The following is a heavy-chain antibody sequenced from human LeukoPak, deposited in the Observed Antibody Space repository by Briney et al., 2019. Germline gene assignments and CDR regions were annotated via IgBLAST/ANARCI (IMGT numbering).Heavy chain of an antibody. J-gene: IGHJ4*02. CDR2: ISSSSTYI. V-gene: IGHV3-21*01. CDR3: ARGYCSGGSCWGDY. Sequence: PGGSLRLSCAVSGFSFTTHTMNWVRQAPGKGLEWVSSISSSSTYIYYADSVKGRFTISRDYAKNSLYLQMNSLRAEDTAVYYCARGYCSGGSCWGDYWGRGTLVTVSS. CDR1: GFSFTTHT. D-gene: IGHD2-15*01.